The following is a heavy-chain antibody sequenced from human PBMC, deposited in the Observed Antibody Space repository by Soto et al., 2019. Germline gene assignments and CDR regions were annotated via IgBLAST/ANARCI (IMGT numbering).Heavy chain of an antibody. CDR2: IYYSGST. CDR3: ARGDDSSGYYSYFDY. Sequence: WGWIRQPPGKGLEWIGSIYYSGSTYYNPSLKSRVTISVDTSKNQFSLKLSSVTAADTAVYYCARGDDSSGYYSYFDYWGQGTLVTVSS. D-gene: IGHD3-22*01. V-gene: IGHV4-39*01. J-gene: IGHJ4*02.